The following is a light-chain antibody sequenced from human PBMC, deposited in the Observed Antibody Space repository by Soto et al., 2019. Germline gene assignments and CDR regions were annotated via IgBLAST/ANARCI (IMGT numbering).Light chain of an antibody. J-gene: IGKJ4*01. Sequence: EVVMTQSPATLSVSPGERVTLSCRANQTISNTLAWYQQKPGQAPRLLIYAASTRATGVPARFSGSGSGTEFTLTISSLQSEDFTIYYCQYYNNWRGTFGGGTKVEIK. CDR1: QTISNT. V-gene: IGKV3-15*01. CDR2: AAS. CDR3: QYYNNWRGT.